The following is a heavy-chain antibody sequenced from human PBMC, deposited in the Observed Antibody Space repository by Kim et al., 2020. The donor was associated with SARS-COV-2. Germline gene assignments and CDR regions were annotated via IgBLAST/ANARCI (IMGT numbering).Heavy chain of an antibody. V-gene: IGHV3-13*01. CDR2: IGTAGDT. CDR1: GFTFSSYD. J-gene: IGHJ6*02. Sequence: GGSLRLSCAASGFTFSSYDMHWVRQATGKGLEWVSAIGTAGDTYYPGSVKGRFTISRENAKNSLYLQMNSLRAGDTAVYYCARGHRLSSGYQGMDVWGQGTTVTVSS. D-gene: IGHD3-22*01. CDR3: ARGHRLSSGYQGMDV.